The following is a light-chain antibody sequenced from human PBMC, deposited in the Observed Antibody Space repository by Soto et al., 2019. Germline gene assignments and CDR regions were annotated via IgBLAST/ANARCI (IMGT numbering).Light chain of an antibody. CDR2: YAS. CDR3: QQYNDWPPIT. V-gene: IGKV3-15*01. CDR1: QSVRNN. Sequence: EIMMTQSPATLSVSPGESATLSCRASQSVRNNLAWYQHKPGQAPRLLMYYASTRATGIPARFSGSGSGTAFPLTISSLQSEDFALYYCQQYNDWPPITFGQGTRLEIK. J-gene: IGKJ5*01.